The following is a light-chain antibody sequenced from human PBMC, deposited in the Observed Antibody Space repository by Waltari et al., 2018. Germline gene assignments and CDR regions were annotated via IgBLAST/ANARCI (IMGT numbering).Light chain of an antibody. Sequence: EIVLTQSPGTLSLSPGERATLSCRARQRVSSSYLAWYQQTPGQAPRLLIYGASSRATGIPDRFSGSGSGTDFTLTISRLEPEDFAVYYCQQYGSSQLTFGQGTKLEIK. CDR2: GAS. J-gene: IGKJ2*01. V-gene: IGKV3-20*01. CDR1: QRVSSSY. CDR3: QQYGSSQLT.